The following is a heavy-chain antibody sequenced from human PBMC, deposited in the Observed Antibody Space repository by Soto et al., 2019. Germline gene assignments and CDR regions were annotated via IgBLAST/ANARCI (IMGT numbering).Heavy chain of an antibody. D-gene: IGHD1-26*01. CDR3: ARTQTGPTRGSFDM. Sequence: QLQLQESGPGLVKPSETLSLTCTVSGGSISSSTDYWGWIRQPPGKGLEWIGSVYYRGSTYYNPSLKSRVTISVDTSKQQFSLRLSSVTAPDTAVYYCARTQTGPTRGSFDMWGQGTLVTVSS. V-gene: IGHV4-39*01. CDR1: GGSISSSTDY. CDR2: VYYRGST. J-gene: IGHJ3*02.